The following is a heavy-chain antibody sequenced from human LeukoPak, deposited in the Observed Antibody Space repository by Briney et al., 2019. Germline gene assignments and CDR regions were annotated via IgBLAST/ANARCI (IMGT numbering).Heavy chain of an antibody. CDR2: MNPNSGNT. CDR1: GYTFTSYD. V-gene: IGHV1-8*01. D-gene: IGHD3-10*01. J-gene: IGHJ6*03. Sequence: ASVKVSCKASGYTFTSYDINWVRQATGQGLEWMGWMNPNSGNTGYAQKFQGRVTMTRNTSISTAYMELSSLRSEDTAVYYCARGRGGSRRYYYYYMDVWGEGATVTISS. CDR3: ARGRGGSRRYYYYYMDV.